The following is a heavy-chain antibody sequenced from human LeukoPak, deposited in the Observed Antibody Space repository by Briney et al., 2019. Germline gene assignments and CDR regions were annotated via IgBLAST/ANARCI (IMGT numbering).Heavy chain of an antibody. Sequence: SETLSLTCTVSGGSISSGGYYWSWIRQHPGKGLEWIGYIYYSGSTYYNPSLKSRVTISVDTSKNQFSLKLSSVTAADTAVYYCARDRYYGDDVGRAFDIWGQGTMVTVSS. CDR3: ARDRYYGDDVGRAFDI. V-gene: IGHV4-31*03. D-gene: IGHD4-17*01. J-gene: IGHJ3*02. CDR1: GGSISSGGYY. CDR2: IYYSGST.